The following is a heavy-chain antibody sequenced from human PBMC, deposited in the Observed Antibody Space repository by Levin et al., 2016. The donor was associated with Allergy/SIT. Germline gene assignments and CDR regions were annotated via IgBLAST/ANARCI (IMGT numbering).Heavy chain of an antibody. V-gene: IGHV5-51*01. CDR2: IYPGDSDT. J-gene: IGHJ3*02. CDR3: ARRDCGGDCSRAFDI. Sequence: VRQMPGKGLEWMGIIYPGDSDTRYSPSFQGQVTISADKSISTAYLQWSSLKASDTAMYYCARRDCGGDCSRAFDIWGQGTMVTVSS. D-gene: IGHD2-21*02.